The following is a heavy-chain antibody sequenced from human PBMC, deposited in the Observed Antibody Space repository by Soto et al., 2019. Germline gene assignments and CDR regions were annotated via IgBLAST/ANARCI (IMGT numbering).Heavy chain of an antibody. CDR1: GFSFSSHG. CDR2: ISYDGSST. V-gene: IGHV3-30*18. J-gene: IGHJ5*02. CDR3: VKGGAFDIIKITA. D-gene: IGHD3-16*01. Sequence: QVQLVESGGGVVQPGRSLRLSCAASGFSFSSHGMHWVRQAPGKGLEWVAVISYDGSSTYYGDSVKGRFTISRDNSKNTLSLKINRLRAEDTAVYYCVKGGAFDIIKITAWGQGTLVTVSS.